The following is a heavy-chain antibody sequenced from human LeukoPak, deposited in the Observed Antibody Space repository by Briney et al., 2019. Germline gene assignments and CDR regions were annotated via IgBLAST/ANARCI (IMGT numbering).Heavy chain of an antibody. CDR3: ARVERGGSGGFQH. Sequence: PSETLSLTCTVSGGSISSSSYYWGWLRQPPGKGLEWLGSIYYSGSTYYNPSLKSRVTISVDTSKNQFSLKLSSVTAADTAVYYCARVERGGSGGFQHWGQGTLVTVSS. CDR1: GGSISSSSYY. CDR2: IYYSGST. D-gene: IGHD3-10*01. V-gene: IGHV4-39*01. J-gene: IGHJ1*01.